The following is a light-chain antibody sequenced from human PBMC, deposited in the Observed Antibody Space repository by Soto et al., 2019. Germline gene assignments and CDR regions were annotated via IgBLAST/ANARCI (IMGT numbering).Light chain of an antibody. CDR2: SDS. Sequence: QSVVTQPPSAPGTPGQRVTISCSRSSSNIGTDYVYWYQHLPGTAPKLLIHSDSQRPSGVPDRFSASKSGASASLVLSGLRSEDEAEYDCASWDARLSGWVFGGGTELTVL. V-gene: IGLV1-47*02. CDR3: ASWDARLSGWV. CDR1: SSNIGTDY. J-gene: IGLJ3*02.